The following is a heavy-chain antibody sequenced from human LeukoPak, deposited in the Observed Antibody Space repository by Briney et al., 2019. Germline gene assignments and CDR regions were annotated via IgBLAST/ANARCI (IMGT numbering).Heavy chain of an antibody. CDR2: IYHSGST. Sequence: SETLSLTCTVSGYSISSGYYWGWIRQPPGKGLGWIGSIYHSGSTYYNPSLKSRVTISVDTSKNQFSLKLSSVTAADTAVYYCARDPPRFFGWFDPGGQESLVTVS. CDR1: GYSISSGYY. CDR3: ARDPPRFFGWFDP. D-gene: IGHD3-3*01. V-gene: IGHV4-38-2*02. J-gene: IGHJ5*02.